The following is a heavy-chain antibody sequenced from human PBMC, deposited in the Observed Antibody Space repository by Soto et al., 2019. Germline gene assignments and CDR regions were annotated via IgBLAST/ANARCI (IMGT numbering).Heavy chain of an antibody. J-gene: IGHJ3*02. CDR2: IIPIFGTA. CDR3: ARDSGHYYRSDAFDK. Sequence: SVKVSCKASGGTFSSYAISWVRQAPGQGLEWMGGIIPIFGTANYAQKFQGRVTITADKSTSTAYMELSSLRSEDTAVFYCARDSGHYYRSDAFDKWGQGTMVTVSS. CDR1: GGTFSSYA. V-gene: IGHV1-69*06. D-gene: IGHD1-26*01.